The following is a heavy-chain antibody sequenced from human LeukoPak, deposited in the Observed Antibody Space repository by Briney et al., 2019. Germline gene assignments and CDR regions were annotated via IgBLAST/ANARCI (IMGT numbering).Heavy chain of an antibody. J-gene: IGHJ4*02. D-gene: IGHD4-17*01. CDR3: ARGYGDYVPAY. CDR1: GFTFSSYS. Sequence: GGSLRLSCAASGFTFSSYSMNWVRQAPRKGLEWVSSISSSSSYIYYADSVKGRFTISRDNAKNSLYLQMNSLRAEDTAVYYCARGYGDYVPAYWGQGTLVTVSS. CDR2: ISSSSSYI. V-gene: IGHV3-21*01.